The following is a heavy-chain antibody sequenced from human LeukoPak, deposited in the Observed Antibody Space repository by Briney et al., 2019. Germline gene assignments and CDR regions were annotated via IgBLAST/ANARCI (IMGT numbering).Heavy chain of an antibody. V-gene: IGHV4-59*11. D-gene: IGHD3-22*01. J-gene: IGHJ4*02. Sequence: PSETLSLTCTISGGSLSTHYWSWIRQPPGKGLEWIGHIYYSGSTNYNPSLKSRVTISEDTSKNQFSLRLSSVTAADTAAYCCAREPSGGYFFVDWGQGTLVTVSS. CDR3: AREPSGGYFFVD. CDR1: GGSLSTHY. CDR2: IYYSGST.